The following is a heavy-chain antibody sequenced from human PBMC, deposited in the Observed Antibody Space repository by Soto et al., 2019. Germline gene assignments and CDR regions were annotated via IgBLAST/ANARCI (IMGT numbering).Heavy chain of an antibody. D-gene: IGHD6-19*01. J-gene: IGHJ6*02. V-gene: IGHV1-18*04. Sequence: ASVKVSCKTSGYTFTTYGINWVRQAPGQGLEWMGWISTYYGNTNYAQKFQGRVTMTTDTSTYTAYMELRSLRSDDTALYFCARDSRYTSGWYEGYYYGLDVWDQGTTVTVSS. CDR3: ARDSRYTSGWYEGYYYGLDV. CDR1: GYTFTTYG. CDR2: ISTYYGNT.